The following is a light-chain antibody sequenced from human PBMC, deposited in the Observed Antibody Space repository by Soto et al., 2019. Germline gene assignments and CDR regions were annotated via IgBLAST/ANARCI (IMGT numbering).Light chain of an antibody. CDR3: QQYNNWPPWT. Sequence: EIVMTQSPATLSVSPGERATLSCRAGQSVSSNLAWYQQKPGQAPRLLIYGASTRATGIPAMFSGSGSGTEFTLTISSLQSEDFAGYYCQQYNNWPPWTFGQGTKVEIK. CDR1: QSVSSN. CDR2: GAS. V-gene: IGKV3-15*01. J-gene: IGKJ1*01.